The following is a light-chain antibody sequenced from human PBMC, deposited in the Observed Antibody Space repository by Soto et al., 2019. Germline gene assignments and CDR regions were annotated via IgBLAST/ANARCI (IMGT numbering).Light chain of an antibody. J-gene: IGLJ1*01. CDR3: QSYDSSLSGPRV. CDR2: GNT. CDR1: SSNIGAGYD. V-gene: IGLV1-40*01. Sequence: QSVLTQPASVSGAPGQRVTISGTGSSSNIGAGYDVHWYQQIPGTAPKLLIYGNTNRPSGVPDRFSGSKAGSSASLAITGLLAEDEADYYCQSYDSSLSGPRVFGSGTKLTVL.